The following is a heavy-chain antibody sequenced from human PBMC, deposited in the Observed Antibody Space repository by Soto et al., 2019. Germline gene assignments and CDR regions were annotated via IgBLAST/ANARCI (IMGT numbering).Heavy chain of an antibody. CDR2: IYSGGST. D-gene: IGHD2-8*01. J-gene: IGHJ2*01. CDR3: ARGKGGMVYAVARYFDL. V-gene: IGHV3-66*01. CDR1: GFTVSSNY. Sequence: EVQLVESGGGLVQPGGSLRLSCAASGFTVSSNYMSWVRQAPGKGLEWVSVIYSGGSTYYADSVKGRFTISRDNSKNTLYLQMNSLRAEDTAVYYCARGKGGMVYAVARYFDLWGRGTLVTVSS.